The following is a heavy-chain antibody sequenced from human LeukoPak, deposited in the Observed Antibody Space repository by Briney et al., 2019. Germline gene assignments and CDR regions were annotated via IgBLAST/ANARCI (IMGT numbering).Heavy chain of an antibody. CDR1: GGSISSGGYS. V-gene: IGHV4-39*07. CDR2: IYYSGST. D-gene: IGHD3-16*01. Sequence: PSETLSLTCAVSGGSISSGGYSWSWIRQPPGKGLEWIGSIYYSGSTYYNPSLKSRVTISVDTSKNHFSLKLSSVTAADTAVYYCARDRGIDAFDIWGQGTMVTVSS. CDR3: ARDRGIDAFDI. J-gene: IGHJ3*02.